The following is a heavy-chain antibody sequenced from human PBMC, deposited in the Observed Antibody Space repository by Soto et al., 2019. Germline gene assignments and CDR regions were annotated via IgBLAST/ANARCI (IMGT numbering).Heavy chain of an antibody. CDR2: INHSGST. CDR1: GGSFSGYY. J-gene: IGHJ6*02. V-gene: IGHV4-34*01. Sequence: SETLSLTCAVYGGSFSGYYWSWIRQPPGKGLEWIGEINHSGSTNYNPSLKSRVTISVDTSKNQFSLKLSSVTAADTAVYYCARLRPITMVRGVIIASYYYYGMDVWGQGTTVT. D-gene: IGHD3-10*01. CDR3: ARLRPITMVRGVIIASYYYYGMDV.